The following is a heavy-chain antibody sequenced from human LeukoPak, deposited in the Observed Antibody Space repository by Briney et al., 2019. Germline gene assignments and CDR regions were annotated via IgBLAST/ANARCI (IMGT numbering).Heavy chain of an antibody. Sequence: GASLRLTCAASGFTFSSYAMHWVRQAPGKGLEWVAVISYDGSNKYYADSVKGRFTISRDNSKNTLNLQMNSLRAEDTAVYYCARAPRDTATYFDYWGQGTLVTVSS. CDR2: ISYDGSNK. CDR3: ARAPRDTATYFDY. V-gene: IGHV3-30*04. CDR1: GFTFSSYA. D-gene: IGHD5-18*01. J-gene: IGHJ4*02.